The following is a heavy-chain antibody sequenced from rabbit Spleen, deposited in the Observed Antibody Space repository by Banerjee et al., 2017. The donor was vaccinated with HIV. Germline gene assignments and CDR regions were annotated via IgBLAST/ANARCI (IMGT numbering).Heavy chain of an antibody. J-gene: IGHJ6*01. CDR2: IYPATETT. CDR1: GFSFSSSYY. D-gene: IGHD8-1*01. V-gene: IGHV1S40*01. Sequence: QSFEESGGDLVKPGGSLTLCCTASGFSFSSSYYMCWVRQAPGKGLEWIGIIYPATETTYYANWVNGRFTISSNTNQNTVSLQMTSLTVADTATYFCARDTGSSFSSYGMDLWGPGTLVTVS. CDR3: ARDTGSSFSSYGMDL.